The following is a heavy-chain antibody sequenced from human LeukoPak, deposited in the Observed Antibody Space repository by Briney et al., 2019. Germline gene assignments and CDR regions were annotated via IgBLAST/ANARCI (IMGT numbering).Heavy chain of an antibody. J-gene: IGHJ4*02. CDR2: ISSDVSNK. CDR1: GFSFSSYS. CDR3: VRQSSGWYHFDY. V-gene: IGHV3-30-3*01. D-gene: IGHD6-19*01. Sequence: GGSLRLSCAVSGFSFSSYSMHWVRQAPGKGLEWAAVISSDVSNKYYADSVKGRFTISRDNSKNTLYMQMNSLRAEDTAVYYCVRQSSGWYHFDYWGQGTLVTVSS.